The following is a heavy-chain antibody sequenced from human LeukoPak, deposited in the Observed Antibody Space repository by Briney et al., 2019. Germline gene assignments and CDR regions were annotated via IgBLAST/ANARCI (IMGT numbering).Heavy chain of an antibody. Sequence: PGGSLRLSCAASGFTFSSYGFHWVRQAPGKGLEWVAVIWSDGSYKYYADSVKGRFTISRDGSKNTLYLQMNSLRAEDTAVYYCTRDFSLQLFDYWGQGTLVTVFS. J-gene: IGHJ4*02. CDR1: GFTFSSYG. V-gene: IGHV3-33*01. D-gene: IGHD5-24*01. CDR3: TRDFSLQLFDY. CDR2: IWSDGSYK.